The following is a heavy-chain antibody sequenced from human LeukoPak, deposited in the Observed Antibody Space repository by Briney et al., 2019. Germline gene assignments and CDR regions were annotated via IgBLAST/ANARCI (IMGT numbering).Heavy chain of an antibody. CDR2: INVYRGNT. CDR1: GYTLNSYG. D-gene: IGHD6-13*01. CDR3: ARGSISNFDY. V-gene: IGHV1-18*01. J-gene: IGHJ4*02. Sequence: ASVKVSCKASGYTLNSYGISWVRQAPGRGLEWMGWINVYRGNTNYAQKLQGRVTMTTDTSTRTAYMELRSLRSDDTAVYYCARGSISNFDYWGQGTLVTVSS.